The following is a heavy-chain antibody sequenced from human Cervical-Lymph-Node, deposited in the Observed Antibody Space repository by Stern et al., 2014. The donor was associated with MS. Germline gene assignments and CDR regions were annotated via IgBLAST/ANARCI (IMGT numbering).Heavy chain of an antibody. J-gene: IGHJ4*02. V-gene: IGHV5-51*01. CDR1: GYSFTIYY. Sequence: QLVQSGAEVKKPGESLKISCKLSGYSFTIYYIAWVRQMPGKGLKGMGVIYPDDSDTTYTPSSQGQVTSSADKSIATAYLQWSSLRASDTAMYYCARHVQGFDYWGQGTLVTVSS. CDR3: ARHVQGFDY. CDR2: IYPDDSDT.